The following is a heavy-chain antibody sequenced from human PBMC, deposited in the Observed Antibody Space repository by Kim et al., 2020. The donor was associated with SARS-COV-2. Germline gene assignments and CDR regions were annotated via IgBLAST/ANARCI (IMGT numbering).Heavy chain of an antibody. V-gene: IGHV3-13*01. D-gene: IGHD6-19*01. CDR3: ARAPAGSSVAGNYCMDV. Sequence: VKGRFTISRDNAKNSLYHQMNSLRAGDTGVYYCARAPAGSSVAGNYCMDVWGQGTTVTVSS. J-gene: IGHJ6*02.